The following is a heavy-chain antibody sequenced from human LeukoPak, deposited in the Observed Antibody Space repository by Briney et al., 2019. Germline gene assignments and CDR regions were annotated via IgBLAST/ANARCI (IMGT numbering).Heavy chain of an antibody. CDR2: ISGSGGST. V-gene: IGHV3-23*01. CDR1: GFTFSSYA. J-gene: IGHJ4*02. Sequence: GGSLRLSCAASGFTFSSYAMSWVRQAPGKGLEWVSAISGSGGSTYYADSVKGRFTISRDNSKNTLYLQMNSLRAEDTAVYYCAKDRPRRRPASPSVEINDYWGQGTLVTVSS. CDR3: AKDRPRRRPASPSVEINDY.